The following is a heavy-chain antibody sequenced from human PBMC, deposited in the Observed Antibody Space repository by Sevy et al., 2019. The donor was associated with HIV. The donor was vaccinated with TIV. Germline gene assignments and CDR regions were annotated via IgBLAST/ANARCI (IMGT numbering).Heavy chain of an antibody. D-gene: IGHD6-13*01. CDR3: ARDGAHSSSYYFDY. J-gene: IGHJ4*02. Sequence: GGSLRLSCAASGFTFSSSEMNWVRQSPGKGLEWLSYISSGGTTIHYADSLKGRFTISRDNAKNSLYLQMNGLGAEDTDVYYCARDGAHSSSYYFDYWGQGTLVTVSS. CDR2: ISSGGTTI. CDR1: GFTFSSSE. V-gene: IGHV3-48*03.